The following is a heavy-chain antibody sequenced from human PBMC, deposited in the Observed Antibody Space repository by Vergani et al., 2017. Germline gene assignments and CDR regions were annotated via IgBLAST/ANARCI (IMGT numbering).Heavy chain of an antibody. CDR3: ASRGRGSRRPTAAFDI. D-gene: IGHD6-13*01. J-gene: IGHJ3*02. CDR2: INHSGST. Sequence: QVQLQQWGAGLLKPSETLSLTCAVYGGSFSGYYWSWIRQPPGKGLEWIGEINHSGSTNYNPSLKSRVTISVDTSKNQFSLKLRSVTAADTAVYYCASRGRGSRRPTAAFDIWGQGTMVTVSS. CDR1: GGSFSGYY. V-gene: IGHV4-34*01.